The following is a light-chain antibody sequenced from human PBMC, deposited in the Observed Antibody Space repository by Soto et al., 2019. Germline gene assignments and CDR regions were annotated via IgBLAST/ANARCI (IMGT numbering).Light chain of an antibody. CDR2: GAS. J-gene: IGKJ2*01. CDR1: QSVSSN. V-gene: IGKV3-15*01. CDR3: QQYNNWPPIT. Sequence: EIVMTQSPATLSVSPGERATLSCRASQSVSSNLAWYQQNPGQAPRLLIYGASTRATGIPARFSGSGSGTEFNLTISNLQSEDFAVYYCQQYNNWPPITFGQGTKLEIK.